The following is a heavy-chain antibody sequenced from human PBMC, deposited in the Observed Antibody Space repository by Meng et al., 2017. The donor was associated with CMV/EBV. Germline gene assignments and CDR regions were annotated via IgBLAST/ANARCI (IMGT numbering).Heavy chain of an antibody. Sequence: LSKKGKKWERKAKGKGLEWVEMKTSAGQQINYVEYEKGRITLSRDNSKNTLYLQMSSLRPEDTAIYYCAKEMYFYDSSRYYPFDHWGQGALVTVSS. CDR3: AKEMYFYDSSRYYPFDH. D-gene: IGHD3-22*01. CDR2: KTSAGQQI. V-gene: IGHV3-30*18. CDR1: LSKKG. J-gene: IGHJ4*02.